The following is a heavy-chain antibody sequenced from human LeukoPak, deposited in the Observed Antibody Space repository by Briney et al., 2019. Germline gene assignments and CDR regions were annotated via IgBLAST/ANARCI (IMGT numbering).Heavy chain of an antibody. Sequence: GGSLRLSCAASGFTFSTYALGCVRQAPGKGLEWVSVTYSDGRTYYADSVKGRFTISRDNSKNTLYLQMNSLRAEDTAVYYCARDGFQWQLLLYWGQGTLVTVSS. CDR3: ARDGFQWQLLLY. D-gene: IGHD1-26*01. V-gene: IGHV3-66*01. CDR1: GFTFSTYA. J-gene: IGHJ4*02. CDR2: TYSDGRT.